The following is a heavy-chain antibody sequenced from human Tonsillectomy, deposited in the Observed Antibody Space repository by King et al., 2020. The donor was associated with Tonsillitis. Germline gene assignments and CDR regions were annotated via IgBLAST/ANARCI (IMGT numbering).Heavy chain of an antibody. CDR2: IIPIIGTA. J-gene: IGHJ4*02. CDR1: GGTFSSYA. Sequence: QLVQSGAEVKKPGSSVKVSCKASGGTFSSYAISWVRQAPGQGLEWMGRIIPIIGTANYAQNFQGRVSITADKSTSIAYMELSSLRSEDTAVYYCASVVLYDCSGGYCYWDDWGQGTLVTVSS. CDR3: ASVVLYDCSGGYCYWDD. D-gene: IGHD2-15*01. V-gene: IGHV1-69*04.